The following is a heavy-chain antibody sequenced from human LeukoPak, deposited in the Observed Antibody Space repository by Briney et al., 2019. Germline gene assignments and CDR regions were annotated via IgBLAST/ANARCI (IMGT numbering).Heavy chain of an antibody. CDR3: TSGLIAAGGENFDY. V-gene: IGHV3-73*01. CDR1: GINSRCWD. J-gene: IGHJ4*02. CDR2: IRSKANGYAT. Sequence: LTHSCTGQGINSRCWDMDWVREASGSLQKKVGRIRSKANGYATAYAESVKGRFTISRDDSENTAYLQMNSQKIEDTAVYYCTSGLIAAGGENFDYWGQGTLVTVSS. D-gene: IGHD6-13*01.